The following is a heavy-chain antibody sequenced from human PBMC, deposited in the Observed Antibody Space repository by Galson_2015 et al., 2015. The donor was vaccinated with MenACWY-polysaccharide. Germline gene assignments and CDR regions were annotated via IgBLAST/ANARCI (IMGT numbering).Heavy chain of an antibody. CDR1: GYTFTSYD. J-gene: IGHJ4*02. D-gene: IGHD6-19*01. V-gene: IGHV1-8*01. Sequence: CKASGYTFTSYDINWVRQSAGHELQWMGWVNANSGKTGYAQDFQGRVTMTRNTSISTAYMELNSLRSEDTTVDYCASSKAGTHYLEYWGQGTLLTVSS. CDR2: VNANSGKT. CDR3: ASSKAGTHYLEY.